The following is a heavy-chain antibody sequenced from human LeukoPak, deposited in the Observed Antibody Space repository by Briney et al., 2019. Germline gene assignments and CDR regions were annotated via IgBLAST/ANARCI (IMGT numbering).Heavy chain of an antibody. CDR1: GYTFTDYY. D-gene: IGHD3-22*01. CDR3: ARDLTSYYYDSSGLES. V-gene: IGHV1-2*02. Sequence: VASVKVSCKASGYTFTDYYIHWVRQAPGQGLEWMGWINPNSDDTNFAQNFQGRVTMTRDTSISTAYMELSSLRSDDTAVYYCARDLTSYYYDSSGLESWGQGTLVTVSS. CDR2: INPNSDDT. J-gene: IGHJ5*02.